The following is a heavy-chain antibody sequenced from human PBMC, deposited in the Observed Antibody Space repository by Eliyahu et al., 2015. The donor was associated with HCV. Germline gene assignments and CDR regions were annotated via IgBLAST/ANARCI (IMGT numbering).Heavy chain of an antibody. D-gene: IGHD3-9*01. CDR1: GYTFTSYY. CDR2: INPSGGST. V-gene: IGHV1-46*01. Sequence: QVQLVQSGAEVKKPGXSVKVSCKASGYTFTSYYMHWXRQAPGQGLXWMGIINPSGGSTSYAQKFQGRVTMTRDTSTSTVYMELSSLRSEDTAVYYCARGAHYDILTGGWFDPWGQGTLVTVSS. J-gene: IGHJ5*02. CDR3: ARGAHYDILTGGWFDP.